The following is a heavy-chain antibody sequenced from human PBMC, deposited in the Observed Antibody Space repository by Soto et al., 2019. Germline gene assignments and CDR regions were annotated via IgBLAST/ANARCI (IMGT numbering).Heavy chain of an antibody. CDR2: ISGSGGST. Sequence: GGSLRLSCAASGFTFSSYAMSWVRQAPGKGLEWVSAISGSGGSTYYADSVKGRFTISRDNSKNTLYLQMNSLRAEDTAVYYCAKAGGIAAAGTRAFDIWGQGTMVTVSS. CDR1: GFTFSSYA. V-gene: IGHV3-23*01. CDR3: AKAGGIAAAGTRAFDI. J-gene: IGHJ3*02. D-gene: IGHD6-13*01.